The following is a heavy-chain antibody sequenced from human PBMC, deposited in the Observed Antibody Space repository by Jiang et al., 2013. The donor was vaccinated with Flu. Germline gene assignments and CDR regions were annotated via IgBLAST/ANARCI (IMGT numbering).Heavy chain of an antibody. CDR1: ILPQWPC. CDR2: FYDGISE. V-gene: IGHV3-30-3*01. Sequence: VVQPGRSLRLSCASLWILPQWPCNALGPPGSRQGAGVGGSPFYDGISEKYADSVMGRFTISRDNSKNTLYLQMNNLRPEDTAFYYCAKANDLDSWGHGNPGHRLL. CDR3: AKANDLDS. J-gene: IGHJ4*02.